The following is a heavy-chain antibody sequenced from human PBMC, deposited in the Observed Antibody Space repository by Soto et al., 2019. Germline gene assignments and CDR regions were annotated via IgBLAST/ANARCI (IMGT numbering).Heavy chain of an antibody. Sequence: GGSLRLSCAASGFTVSRIFMTWVRQAPGKGLQWVAVISSDGSTYYADSVKGRFTISRDNSKNTLYLEMNSLRAEDTAVYYCARDTFGGAYDFLHGGQGTLVTVSS. J-gene: IGHJ4*02. V-gene: IGHV3-66*01. CDR2: ISSDGST. CDR1: GFTVSRIF. CDR3: ARDTFGGAYDFLH. D-gene: IGHD3-3*01.